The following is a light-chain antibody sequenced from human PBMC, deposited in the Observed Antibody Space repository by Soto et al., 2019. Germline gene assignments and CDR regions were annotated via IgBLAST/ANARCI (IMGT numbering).Light chain of an antibody. Sequence: QSVLTQPASVSGSPGQSMTISCTGTSSDIGGYNYVSWYQQHPGKAPKLMIYDVSNRPSGVSNRFSGSKSGNTASLTISGLQAEDEADYYCSSHTSSSSLFGGGTKLTVL. CDR3: SSHTSSSSL. CDR2: DVS. CDR1: SSDIGGYNY. J-gene: IGLJ2*01. V-gene: IGLV2-14*03.